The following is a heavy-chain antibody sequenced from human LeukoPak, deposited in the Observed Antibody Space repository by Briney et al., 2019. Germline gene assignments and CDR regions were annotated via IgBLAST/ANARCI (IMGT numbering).Heavy chain of an antibody. CDR2: INPNSGGT. Sequence: ASVKVSCRASGYTFTGYYMHWVRQAPGQGLEWMGWINPNSGGTNYAQKFQGWVTMTRDTSTSTAYMELSRLRSDDTAVYYCARGGELRYFDWLLSGAFDIWGQGTMVTVSS. CDR3: ARGGELRYFDWLLSGAFDI. V-gene: IGHV1-2*04. J-gene: IGHJ3*02. D-gene: IGHD3-9*01. CDR1: GYTFTGYY.